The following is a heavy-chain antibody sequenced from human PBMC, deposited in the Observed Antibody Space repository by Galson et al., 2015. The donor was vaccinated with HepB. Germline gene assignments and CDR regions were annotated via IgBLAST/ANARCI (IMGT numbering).Heavy chain of an antibody. CDR1: GYTFTSYG. J-gene: IGHJ6*02. Sequence: SVKVSCKASGYTFTSYGISWVRQAPGQGLEWMGWISAYNGNTNYAQKLQGRVTMTTDTSTSTAYMELRSLRSDDTAVYYCARDGTMVRGVITHYYYYGMDVWGQGTTVTVSS. CDR3: ARDGTMVRGVITHYYYYGMDV. D-gene: IGHD3-10*01. CDR2: ISAYNGNT. V-gene: IGHV1-18*04.